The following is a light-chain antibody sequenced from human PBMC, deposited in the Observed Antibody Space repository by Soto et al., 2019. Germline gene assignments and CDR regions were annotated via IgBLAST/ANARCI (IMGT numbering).Light chain of an antibody. J-gene: IGLJ1*01. Sequence: QSVLTQPPSVSGAPGQRVTISCTGSSSNIGAGYDVHWYQQLPGRAPKLLIYANSNRPSGVPDRFSGSRSGTSAFLTITGLQAEDEADYSCQSYDNSLSGFYVFGTGTKLTVL. V-gene: IGLV1-40*01. CDR1: SSNIGAGYD. CDR3: QSYDNSLSGFYV. CDR2: ANS.